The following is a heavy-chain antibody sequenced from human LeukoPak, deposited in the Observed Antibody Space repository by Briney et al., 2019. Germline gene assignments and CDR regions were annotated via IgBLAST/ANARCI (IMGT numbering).Heavy chain of an antibody. CDR2: IYYSGNT. Sequence: SETLSLTCSVSGGSVSSHYWTWIRQPPGKGLEWIGYIYYSGNTNYNPSRKSRVTISVDTSKNQFSLKWSSVTAADTAVYYCARDLYGGYCSRTSCYGNYFDPWGRGTLVTVSS. CDR1: GGSVSSHY. D-gene: IGHD2-2*01. V-gene: IGHV4-59*02. J-gene: IGHJ5*02. CDR3: ARDLYGGYCSRTSCYGNYFDP.